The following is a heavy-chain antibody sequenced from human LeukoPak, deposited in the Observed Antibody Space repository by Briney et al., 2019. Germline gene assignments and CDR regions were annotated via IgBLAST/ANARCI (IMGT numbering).Heavy chain of an antibody. D-gene: IGHD6-13*01. V-gene: IGHV1-69*04. CDR3: ARDSSAAGSGGLFDP. Sequence: ASVKVSCKTSGYTFTGYYMHWVRQAPGQRLEWLGRIIPMFDITNYSQKFQGRVTVTAGKATNTAYMELSSLISEDTAVYYCARDSSAAGSGGLFDPWGQGTQVTVSS. CDR1: GYTFTGYY. J-gene: IGHJ5*02. CDR2: IIPMFDIT.